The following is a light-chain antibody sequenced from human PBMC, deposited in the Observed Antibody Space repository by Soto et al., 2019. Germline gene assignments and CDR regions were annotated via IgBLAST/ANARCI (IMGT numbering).Light chain of an antibody. CDR3: QTWGIGIRV. J-gene: IGLJ1*01. V-gene: IGLV4-69*01. CDR1: SGHSNYA. Sequence: QSVLTQSPSASASLGASVKLTCTLSSGHSNYAIAWHQQQPEKGPRYLMKVNSDGSHRKGDGIPDRFSGSSSGAQRYLTISSLQSEDEAHYYCQTWGIGIRVFGTGTKLTVL. CDR2: VNSDGSH.